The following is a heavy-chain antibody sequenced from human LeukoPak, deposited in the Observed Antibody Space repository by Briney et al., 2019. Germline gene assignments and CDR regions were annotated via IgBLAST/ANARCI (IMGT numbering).Heavy chain of an antibody. Sequence: HTGGSLRLSCAASGFTFSSYAMSWVRQAPGKGLEWVSAISGSGGSTYYADSVKGRFTISRDNSKNTLYLQMNSLRAEDTAVYYCAKVLRYFDWLPGHWGQGTLVTVSS. CDR3: AKVLRYFDWLPGH. CDR1: GFTFSSYA. J-gene: IGHJ4*02. CDR2: ISGSGGST. V-gene: IGHV3-23*01. D-gene: IGHD3-9*01.